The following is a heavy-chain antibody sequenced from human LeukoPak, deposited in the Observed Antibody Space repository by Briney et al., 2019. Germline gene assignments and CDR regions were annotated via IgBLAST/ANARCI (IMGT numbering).Heavy chain of an antibody. CDR1: GGSISSYY. J-gene: IGHJ6*04. CDR3: ARSGVLLWFGDPRADGMDV. Sequence: PSETLSLTRTVSGGSISSYYWSWIRQPPGKGLEWIGYIYYSGSTNYNPSLKSRVTISVDTSKNQFSLKLSSVTAADTAVYYCARSGVLLWFGDPRADGMDVWGKGTTVTVSS. D-gene: IGHD3-10*01. V-gene: IGHV4-59*01. CDR2: IYYSGST.